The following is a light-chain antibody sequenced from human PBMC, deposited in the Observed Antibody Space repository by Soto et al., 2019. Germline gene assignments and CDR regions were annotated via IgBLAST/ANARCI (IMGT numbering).Light chain of an antibody. CDR3: LQDNSHSWT. CDR2: KAY. J-gene: IGKJ1*01. Sequence: DIQMTQSPSTLSASVGDRVTITCRASQSISSWLAWYQHKPGKAPKLLIYKAYSLESGVPSRFSGSGSGTEFTLTISTLQPEDFASYYCLQDNSHSWTFGQETKVEMK. CDR1: QSISSW. V-gene: IGKV1-5*03.